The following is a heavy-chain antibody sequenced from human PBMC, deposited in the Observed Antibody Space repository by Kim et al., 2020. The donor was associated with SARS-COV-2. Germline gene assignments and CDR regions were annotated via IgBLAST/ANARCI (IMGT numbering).Heavy chain of an antibody. CDR3: TRCPLGKPGYAGNSAWFYP. V-gene: IGHV4-59*13. Sequence: SETLSLTCTVSGGSISSYYWSWIRQPPGKGLEWIGYIYYSGSTNYNPSLKSRVTISVDTSKNQCSLKLSSVTPPDTAVYYCTRCPLGKPGYAGNSAWFYPCAQGTLVAVSS. J-gene: IGHJ5*02. CDR2: IYYSGST. D-gene: IGHD5-12*01. CDR1: GGSISSYY.